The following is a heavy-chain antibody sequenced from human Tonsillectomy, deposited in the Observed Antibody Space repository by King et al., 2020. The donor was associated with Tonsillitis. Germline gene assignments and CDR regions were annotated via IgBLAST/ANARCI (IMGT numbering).Heavy chain of an antibody. CDR3: ARAHYFDDSGYPGWFDP. Sequence: QLQLQESGPGLVKPSQTLSLTCAVPGGSISSGGYSWSWIRQPPGKELEWIGYIHYSGSAYYTPSLKSRLAMSVDTSKNQFSLKLSSVTAADTAEYYCARAHYFDDSGYPGWFDPWGQGILVTVSS. CDR1: GGSISSGGYS. J-gene: IGHJ5*02. CDR2: IHYSGSA. D-gene: IGHD3-22*01. V-gene: IGHV4-30-4*07.